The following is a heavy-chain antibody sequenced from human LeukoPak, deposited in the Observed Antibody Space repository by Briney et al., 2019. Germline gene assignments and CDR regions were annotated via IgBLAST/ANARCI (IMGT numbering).Heavy chain of an antibody. J-gene: IGHJ6*02. Sequence: SETLSLTCTDSGGSVSSGSYYWSWIRQPPGKGLEWIGYIYYSGSTNYNPSLKSRVTISVDTSKNQFSLKLSSVTAADTAVYYCARDLRDYVWGSYRYRYYYGMDVWGQGTTVTVSS. V-gene: IGHV4-61*01. CDR3: ARDLRDYVWGSYRYRYYYGMDV. D-gene: IGHD3-16*02. CDR2: IYYSGST. CDR1: GGSVSSGSYY.